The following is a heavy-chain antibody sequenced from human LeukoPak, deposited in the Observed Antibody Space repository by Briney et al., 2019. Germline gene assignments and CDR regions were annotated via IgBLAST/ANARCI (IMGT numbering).Heavy chain of an antibody. V-gene: IGHV3-23*01. Sequence: GGSLRLSCALSGLTLSNYGMIWVRQAPGKGLEWVAGIRHNCCSTNYADYVKGRLTISRDNPKNTLYLQMTSLRAEDTAVYFCAKRGIVIRAVIIVGFHKEAYYFDYWGQGALVTVSS. D-gene: IGHD3-10*01. CDR2: IRHNCCST. CDR3: AKRGIVIRAVIIVGFHKEAYYFDY. J-gene: IGHJ4*02. CDR1: GLTLSNYG.